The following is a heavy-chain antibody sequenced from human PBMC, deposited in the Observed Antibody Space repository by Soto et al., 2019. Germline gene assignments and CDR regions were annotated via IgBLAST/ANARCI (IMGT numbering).Heavy chain of an antibody. CDR2: IRSKANSYAT. D-gene: IGHD6-6*01. J-gene: IGHJ4*02. CDR1: GFTFSGSA. CDR3: TSFIAARNY. Sequence: PGGSLRLSCAASGFTFSGSAMHWVRQASGKGLEWVGRIRSKANSYATAYAASVKGRFTISRDDSKNTAYLQMNSLKTEDTAVYYCTSFIAARNYWGQGTLVTVSS. V-gene: IGHV3-73*01.